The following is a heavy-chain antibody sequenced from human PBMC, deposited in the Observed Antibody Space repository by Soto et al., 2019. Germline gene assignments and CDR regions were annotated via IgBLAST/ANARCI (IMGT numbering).Heavy chain of an antibody. D-gene: IGHD2-2*01. J-gene: IGHJ6*02. CDR2: FDSEDGET. V-gene: IGHV1-24*01. CDR3: ATTTMGVVPAAMPYYYYYGMDV. Sequence: ASVKVSCKVSGYTLTELSMHWVRQAPGKGLEWMGGFDSEDGETIYAQKLQGRVTMTEDTSTDTAYMELSSLRSEDTAVYYCATTTMGVVPAAMPYYYYYGMDVWGQGTTVTVSS. CDR1: GYTLTELS.